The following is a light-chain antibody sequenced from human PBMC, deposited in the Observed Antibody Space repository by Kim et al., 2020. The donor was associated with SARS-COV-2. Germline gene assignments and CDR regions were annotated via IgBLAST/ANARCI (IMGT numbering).Light chain of an antibody. V-gene: IGLV2-14*03. Sequence: QSALTQPASVSGSPGQSITISCTGTSRDIGLYNYVSWYQQHPGKAPKLLIYDVSNRPSGVSNRFSGSKSGNTASLTISGLQAEDEADYYCSSSTNNTTLVVFGGKTKLTVL. CDR2: DVS. J-gene: IGLJ2*01. CDR3: SSSTNNTTLVV. CDR1: SRDIGLYNY.